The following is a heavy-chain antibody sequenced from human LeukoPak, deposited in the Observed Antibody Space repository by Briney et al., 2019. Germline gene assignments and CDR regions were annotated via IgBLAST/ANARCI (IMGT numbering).Heavy chain of an antibody. D-gene: IGHD3-22*01. CDR2: INPGDSDT. V-gene: IGHV5-51*01. J-gene: IGHJ4*02. Sequence: GESLQISCKGSGYSFINYWLGWVRQLPGTGLEWMGIINPGDSDTRYTPSFQGQVTISADKSISTAYLQWSSLKASDTAMYYCARHTDSSGYYLPFDYWGQGTLVTVSS. CDR3: ARHTDSSGYYLPFDY. CDR1: GYSFINYW.